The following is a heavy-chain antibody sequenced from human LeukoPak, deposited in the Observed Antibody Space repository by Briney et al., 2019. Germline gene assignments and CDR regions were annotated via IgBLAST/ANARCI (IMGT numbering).Heavy chain of an antibody. CDR1: GFTFSSYA. CDR2: ISGSGGST. CDR3: ANLLNYGWPDY. Sequence: GASLRLSCAASGFTFSSYAMSWVRQAPGKGLEWVSTISGSGGSTYYADSVKGRFTISRDNSKKTLYPQMNSLRAEDRAVYYCANLLNYGWPDYWGQGTLVIVSS. V-gene: IGHV3-23*01. J-gene: IGHJ4*02. D-gene: IGHD4-17*01.